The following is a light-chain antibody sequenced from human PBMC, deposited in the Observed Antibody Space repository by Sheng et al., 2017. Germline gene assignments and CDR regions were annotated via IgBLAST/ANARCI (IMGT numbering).Light chain of an antibody. J-gene: IGKJ3*01. V-gene: IGKV1-39*01. CDR1: QDIKNY. Sequence: DIQMTQSPSPLSARVGDRVTITCRPSQDIKNYLNWYQHKPGQVPKLLIYGASNLKSGVPPRFSGGGSGTDFTLTISSLHPDDRGIYYCQQSFQKPFTFGPGTEVDI. CDR3: QQSFQKPFT. CDR2: GAS.